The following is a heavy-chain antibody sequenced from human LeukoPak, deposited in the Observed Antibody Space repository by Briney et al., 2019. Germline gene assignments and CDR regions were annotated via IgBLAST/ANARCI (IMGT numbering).Heavy chain of an antibody. V-gene: IGHV3-30-3*01. CDR3: ARASGWSQPYYLDH. J-gene: IGHJ4*02. Sequence: GGSLRLSCAASGFTFSGYAMHWVRQTPGKGLEWMAVISYDGSNEYYADSVKGRFTISRDNSKKTLYLQMNSLRAEDTAVYYCARASGWSQPYYLDHWGQGTLVTVSS. CDR2: ISYDGSNE. D-gene: IGHD6-19*01. CDR1: GFTFSGYA.